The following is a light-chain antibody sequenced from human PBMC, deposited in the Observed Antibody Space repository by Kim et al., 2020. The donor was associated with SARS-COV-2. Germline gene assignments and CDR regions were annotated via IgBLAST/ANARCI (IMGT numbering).Light chain of an antibody. Sequence: ASVGDRVTITCRASQGISNWLAWHQQKPGKAPKLLIYAGSRLQGGVPSRFSGGGSGTNFTLTISSLQPEDFATYYCQLANSFPLIFGGGTKVEIK. CDR2: AGS. CDR1: QGISNW. J-gene: IGKJ4*01. V-gene: IGKV1-12*01. CDR3: QLANSFPLI.